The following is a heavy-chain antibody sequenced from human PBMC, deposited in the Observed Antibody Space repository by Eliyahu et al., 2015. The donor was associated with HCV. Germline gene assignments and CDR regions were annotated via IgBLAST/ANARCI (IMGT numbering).Heavy chain of an antibody. CDR2: INPNSGGT. V-gene: IGHV1-2*02. Sequence: QVQLVQSGAEVKKPGASVKVSCKASGYTFTGSYMRWGRQAPGQGLEWMGWINPNSGGTNYAQKFQGRVTMTRDTSISTAYMELSRLRSDDTAVYYCAREVVSCSGGSCYSQWFDPWGQGTLVTVSS. CDR1: GYTFTGSY. CDR3: AREVVSCSGGSCYSQWFDP. D-gene: IGHD2-15*01. J-gene: IGHJ5*02.